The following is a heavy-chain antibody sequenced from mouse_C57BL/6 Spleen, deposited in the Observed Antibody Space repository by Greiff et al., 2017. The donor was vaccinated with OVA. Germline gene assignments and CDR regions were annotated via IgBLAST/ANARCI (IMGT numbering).Heavy chain of an antibody. J-gene: IGHJ1*03. D-gene: IGHD2-1*01. CDR1: GYTFTSYW. Sequence: QVQLQQPGAELVKPGASVKVSCKASGYTFTSYWMHWVKQRPGQGLEWIGRIHPSDSDTNYNQKFKGKATLTVDNSSSTAYMQLSSLTSEDSAVYYCAIPYGNWYFDVWGTGTTVTVSS. CDR3: AIPYGNWYFDV. CDR2: IHPSDSDT. V-gene: IGHV1-74*01.